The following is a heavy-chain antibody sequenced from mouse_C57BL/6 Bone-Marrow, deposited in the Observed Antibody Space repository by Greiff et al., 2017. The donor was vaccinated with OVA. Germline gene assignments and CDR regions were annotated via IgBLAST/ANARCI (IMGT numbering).Heavy chain of an antibody. CDR2: IHPSDSDT. CDR1: GYTFTSYW. CDR3: AMGQYYGSPWYFDV. J-gene: IGHJ1*03. V-gene: IGHV1-74*01. D-gene: IGHD1-1*01. Sequence: QVQLQQPGAELVKPGASVKVSCKASGYTFTSYWMHWVKQRPGQGLEWIGRIHPSDSDTNYNQKFKGKATLTVAKSSSTAYMQLSSLTAEDSAVYYCAMGQYYGSPWYFDVWGTGTTVTVSS.